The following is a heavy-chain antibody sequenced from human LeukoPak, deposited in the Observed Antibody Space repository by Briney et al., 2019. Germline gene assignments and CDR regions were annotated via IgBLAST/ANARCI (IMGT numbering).Heavy chain of an antibody. D-gene: IGHD3-22*01. Sequence: GGSLRLSCAASGFTFDDYGMSWVRQAPGKGLEWVSGINWNGVSTGYADSVKGRFTISRDNANNSLYLQMDSLRAEGTALYYCARDDYYDSSDAFDIWGQGTMVTVSS. CDR1: GFTFDDYG. CDR2: INWNGVST. J-gene: IGHJ3*02. CDR3: ARDDYYDSSDAFDI. V-gene: IGHV3-20*04.